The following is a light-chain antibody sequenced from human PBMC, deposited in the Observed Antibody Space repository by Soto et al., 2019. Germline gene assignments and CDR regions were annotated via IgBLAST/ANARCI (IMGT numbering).Light chain of an antibody. J-gene: IGKJ3*01. CDR2: GAS. CDR3: HQVRGSLGFN. CDR1: QSINSRY. Sequence: EIVLTQSPGTLSLSPGERATLSCRASQSINSRYFAWYPQKPGQAPRLLIYGASRRATGIPDRFSGSGSGTDFPLTISRREPEDFAVYVFHQVRGSLGFNFGPATIVAIQ. V-gene: IGKV3-20*01.